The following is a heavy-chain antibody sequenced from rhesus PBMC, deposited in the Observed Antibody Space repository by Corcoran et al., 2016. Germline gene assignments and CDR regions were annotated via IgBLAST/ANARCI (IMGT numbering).Heavy chain of an antibody. V-gene: IGHV3-100*02. Sequence: DVQLVESGGGLVKPGGSLRLSCVASGFTFSGYEMHWVRQAPGKGLEWVSVISESGGTIYYADSVKGRFTISRDNAKNSLFRQMNSLRAEDTAVYYCTRARGGGGYSNYDYWGQGVLVSVSS. J-gene: IGHJ4*01. CDR2: ISESGGTI. D-gene: IGHD5-24*01. CDR3: TRARGGGGYSNYDY. CDR1: GFTFSGYE.